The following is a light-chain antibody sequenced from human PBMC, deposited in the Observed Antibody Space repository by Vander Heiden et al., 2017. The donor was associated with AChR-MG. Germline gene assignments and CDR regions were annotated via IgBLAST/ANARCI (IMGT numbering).Light chain of an antibody. Sequence: DIQMTQFPSSLSASVGDRVTITCRASQNINNYLNWYQQKPGKAPKLLIYAASSFLSGVPSRFSGSGSETDFTLTISSLQPEDSATYYCQQSYSIPQTFGQGTKVKI. V-gene: IGKV1-39*01. J-gene: IGKJ1*01. CDR2: AAS. CDR3: QQSYSIPQT. CDR1: QNINNY.